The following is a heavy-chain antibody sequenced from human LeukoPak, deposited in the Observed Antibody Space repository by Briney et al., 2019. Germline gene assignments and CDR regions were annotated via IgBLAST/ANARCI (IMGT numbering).Heavy chain of an antibody. CDR3: AKEGGSSSWHFDF. D-gene: IGHD6-13*01. Sequence: GGSLRLSCAASGFAFCSHGMHWVRQAPGKGLEWVAFISYDGTNEYYADSVKGRFTISRDNPKNTLSLQMNSLRAEDTAVYYCAKEGGSSSWHFDFWVQGTLATVSS. CDR2: ISYDGTNE. V-gene: IGHV3-30*18. CDR1: GFAFCSHG. J-gene: IGHJ4*02.